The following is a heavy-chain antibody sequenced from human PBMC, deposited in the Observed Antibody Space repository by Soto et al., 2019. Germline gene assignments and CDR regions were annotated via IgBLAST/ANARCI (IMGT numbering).Heavy chain of an antibody. CDR1: GDSITSDDSY. D-gene: IGHD3-9*01. Sequence: QLRLQESGPGLVKPSWTLSLTCTVSGDSITSDDSYWGWIRRPPGQGLEWIGTISHTGETFYNPPRNCRLTRSLGAFEYQFALVLVSMTAAAAAVFFCARQMRGQIPHFNWLSPVTSWCQGSLVTVSS. V-gene: IGHV4-39*01. J-gene: IGHJ4*02. CDR3: ARQMRGQIPHFNWLSPVTS. CDR2: ISHTGET.